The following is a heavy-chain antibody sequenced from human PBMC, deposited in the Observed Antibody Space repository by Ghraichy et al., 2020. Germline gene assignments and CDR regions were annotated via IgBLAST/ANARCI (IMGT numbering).Heavy chain of an antibody. CDR1: GFTFSSYA. J-gene: IGHJ4*02. D-gene: IGHD1-26*01. CDR2: INDSGGST. V-gene: IGHV3-23*01. CDR3: AKREDGGNYFAY. Sequence: GESLNISCAASGFTFSSYAMNWVRQAPGKGLEWVSFINDSGGSTYYADSVKGRFTISRDNSKHTLYLQMNSLRAEDTAVYYCAKREDGGNYFAYWGQGTLVTVSA.